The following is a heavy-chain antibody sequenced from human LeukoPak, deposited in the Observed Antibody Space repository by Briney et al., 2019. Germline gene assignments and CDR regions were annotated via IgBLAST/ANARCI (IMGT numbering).Heavy chain of an antibody. D-gene: IGHD5-18*01. J-gene: IGHJ2*01. CDR2: IYHSGST. Sequence: PSETLSLTCAVSGGSISSGGYSWSWIRQPPGKGLEWIGYIYHSGSTYYNPSLKSRVTISVDGSKNQFSLKLSSVTAADTAVYYCARGQGAMAYWYFDLWGRGTLVTVSS. V-gene: IGHV4-30-2*01. CDR1: GGSISSGGYS. CDR3: ARGQGAMAYWYFDL.